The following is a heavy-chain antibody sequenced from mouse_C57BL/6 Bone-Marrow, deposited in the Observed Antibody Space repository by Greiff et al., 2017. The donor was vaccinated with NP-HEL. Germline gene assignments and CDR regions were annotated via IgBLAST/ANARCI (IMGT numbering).Heavy chain of an antibody. J-gene: IGHJ1*03. CDR3: ATLITTNWYFDV. Sequence: EVQWVESGGGLVKPGGSLKLSCAASGFTFSDYGMHWVRQAPEKGLEWVAYISSGSSTIYYADTVKCRFTISRDNAKNTLFLQMTILRSDDTAMYYCATLITTNWYFDVWGTGTTVTVSS. D-gene: IGHD1-1*01. V-gene: IGHV5-17*01. CDR2: ISSGSSTI. CDR1: GFTFSDYG.